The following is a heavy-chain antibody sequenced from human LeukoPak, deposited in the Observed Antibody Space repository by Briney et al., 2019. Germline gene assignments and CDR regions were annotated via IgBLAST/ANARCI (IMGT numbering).Heavy chain of an antibody. V-gene: IGHV4-39*01. J-gene: IGHJ6*03. CDR1: GGSISSSIYY. Sequence: PSETLSLTCTVSGGSISSSIYYWGWVRQPPGMGREWLGTSYYGGNSYYNPSLKSRVTISVDGSKNQFYLTLTSVTAADTAVYYCATTSGYRNYYYYYIDVWGKGTTVTVSS. CDR2: SYYGGNS. D-gene: IGHD3-22*01. CDR3: ATTSGYRNYYYYYIDV.